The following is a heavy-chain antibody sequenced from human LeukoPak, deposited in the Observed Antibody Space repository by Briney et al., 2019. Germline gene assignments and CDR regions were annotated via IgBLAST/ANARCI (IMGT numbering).Heavy chain of an antibody. CDR2: FDPEDGET. Sequence: ASVKVSCTVSGYTLTELSMHWVRQAPGKGLEWMGGFDPEDGETIYAQKFQGRVTMTEDTSTDTAYMELSSLRSEDTAVYYCAREYYGSGSYYHYYYGMDVWGQGTTVTVSS. J-gene: IGHJ6*02. D-gene: IGHD3-10*01. CDR1: GYTLTELS. V-gene: IGHV1-24*01. CDR3: AREYYGSGSYYHYYYGMDV.